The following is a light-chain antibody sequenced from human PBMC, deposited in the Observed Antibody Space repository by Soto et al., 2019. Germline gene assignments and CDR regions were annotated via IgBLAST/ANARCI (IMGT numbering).Light chain of an antibody. V-gene: IGLV1-40*01. CDR3: RSYDSSLSGWV. CDR2: GNS. J-gene: IGLJ3*02. Sequence: QSLLPQPPSGAGAPEQRCTISCPGSTSNIGAGYDGHWYQQLPGTAPKLLISGNSNRPSGVPDRLSGAKSGTSASLAITGRHAEDEDDYYCRSYDSSLSGWVFGGGTKLTVL. CDR1: TSNIGAGYD.